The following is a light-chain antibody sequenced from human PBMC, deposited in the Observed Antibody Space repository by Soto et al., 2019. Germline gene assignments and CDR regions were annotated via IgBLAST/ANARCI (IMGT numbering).Light chain of an antibody. J-gene: IGLJ3*02. CDR3: QSYDSSLSALV. Sequence: QLVLTQPPSVSGAPGQRVTISCTGSSSNTGAGYDVHWYQQLPGTAPKLLIYGNSNRPSGVPDRFSGSKSGTSASLAITGLQAEDEADYYCQSYDSSLSALVFGGGTKLTVL. CDR1: SSNTGAGYD. CDR2: GNS. V-gene: IGLV1-40*01.